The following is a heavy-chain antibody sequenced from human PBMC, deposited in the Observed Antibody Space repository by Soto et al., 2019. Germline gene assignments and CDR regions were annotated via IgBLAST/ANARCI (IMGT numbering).Heavy chain of an antibody. Sequence: SVKVSCKASGGTFSSYAISWVRQAPGQGLEWMGGIIPIFGTANYAQKFQGRVTITADESTSTAYMELSSLRSEDTAVYYCARRGCSSTSCQHYYYGMDVWGQGTTVTVSS. CDR2: IIPIFGTA. CDR3: ARRGCSSTSCQHYYYGMDV. V-gene: IGHV1-69*13. CDR1: GGTFSSYA. D-gene: IGHD2-2*01. J-gene: IGHJ6*02.